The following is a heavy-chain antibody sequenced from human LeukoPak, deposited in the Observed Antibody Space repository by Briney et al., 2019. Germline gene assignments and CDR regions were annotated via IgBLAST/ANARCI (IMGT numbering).Heavy chain of an antibody. J-gene: IGHJ4*02. Sequence: SETLSLTCAVYGGSFSGYYWSWIRQPPGKGLEWIGEINHSGSTNYNPSLKSRVTISVDTSKNQFSLKLSSVTVADTAVYYCARRRYYDFWSGYYIGFDYWGQGTLVTVSS. D-gene: IGHD3-3*01. V-gene: IGHV4-34*01. CDR2: INHSGST. CDR1: GGSFSGYY. CDR3: ARRRYYDFWSGYYIGFDY.